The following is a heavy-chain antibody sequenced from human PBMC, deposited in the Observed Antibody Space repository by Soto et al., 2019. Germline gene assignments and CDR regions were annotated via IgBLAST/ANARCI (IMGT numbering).Heavy chain of an antibody. V-gene: IGHV4-31*03. J-gene: IGHJ6*02. D-gene: IGHD6-6*01. CDR2: IYYSGST. Sequence: QVQLQESGPGLVKPSQTLSLTCTVSGGSISSGGYFWSWIRQHPGKGLGWIGFIYYSGSTYYNPSLQSRVTISVDTSKNQFSLKLSSVTAADTAVYYCAREGAAPYYYYGMDVWGQGTTVTVSS. CDR1: GGSISSGGYF. CDR3: AREGAAPYYYYGMDV.